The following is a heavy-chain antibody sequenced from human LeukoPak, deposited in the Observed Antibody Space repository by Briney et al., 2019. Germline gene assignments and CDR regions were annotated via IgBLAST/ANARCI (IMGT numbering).Heavy chain of an antibody. J-gene: IGHJ4*02. CDR2: ISYDGSNK. CDR3: ARTLPIGYSSGWYAFDY. D-gene: IGHD6-19*01. V-gene: IGHV3-30-3*01. CDR1: GFTFSSCA. Sequence: PGRSLRLSCAASGFTFSSCAMHWVRQAPGKGLEWVAVISYDGSNKYYADSVKGRFTISRDNSKNTLYLQVNSLRAEDTAVYYCARTLPIGYSSGWYAFDYWGQGTLVTVSS.